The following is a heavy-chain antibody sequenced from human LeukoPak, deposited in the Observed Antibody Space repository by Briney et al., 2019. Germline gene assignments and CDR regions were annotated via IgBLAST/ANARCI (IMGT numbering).Heavy chain of an antibody. V-gene: IGHV3-66*01. CDR1: GFTVSSNY. CDR3: ARDQGSARGGYYYGSGSFN. Sequence: GGSLRLSCAVSGFTVSSNYMTWVRQAPGKGLKWVSIIYGGGSTFYADSVEGRFIISRDISKNTVYLQMNSLRVEDTAVYFCARDQGSARGGYYYGSGSFNWGQGTLVTVSS. D-gene: IGHD3-10*01. CDR2: IYGGGST. J-gene: IGHJ4*02.